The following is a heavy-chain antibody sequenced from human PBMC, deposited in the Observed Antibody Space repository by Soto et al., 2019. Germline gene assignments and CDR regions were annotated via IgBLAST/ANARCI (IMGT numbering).Heavy chain of an antibody. J-gene: IGHJ4*02. V-gene: IGHV3-23*01. CDR3: AKTLTDSGSYEWGGDYFDY. CDR2: ISGSGGST. CDR1: GFTFSSYA. D-gene: IGHD1-26*01. Sequence: EVQLLESGGGLVQPGGSLRLSCAASGFTFSSYAMSWVRQAPGKGLEWVSAISGSGGSTYYADSVKGRFTISRDNSKNTLYLQMNSLRADDTAVYYCAKTLTDSGSYEWGGDYFDYWGQGTLVTVSS.